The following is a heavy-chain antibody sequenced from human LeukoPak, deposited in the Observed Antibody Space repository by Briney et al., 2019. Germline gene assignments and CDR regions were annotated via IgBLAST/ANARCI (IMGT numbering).Heavy chain of an antibody. V-gene: IGHV3-30-3*01. CDR1: GFTFSSYA. Sequence: GGSLRLSCAASGFTFSSYAMSWVRQVPGKGLEWVAVISYDGSNKYYADSVKGRFTISRDNSKNTLYLQMNSLRAEDTAVYYCARDSKSTPLDYWGQGTLVTVSS. D-gene: IGHD2-2*01. CDR3: ARDSKSTPLDY. CDR2: ISYDGSNK. J-gene: IGHJ4*02.